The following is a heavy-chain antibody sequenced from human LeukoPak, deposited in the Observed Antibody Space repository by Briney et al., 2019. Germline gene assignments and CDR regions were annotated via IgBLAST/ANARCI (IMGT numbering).Heavy chain of an antibody. Sequence: GASAKVSCKASGGTFSSYAISWVRQAPGQGLEWMGGIIPIFGTANYAQKFQGRVTITADESTSTAYMELSSLRSEDTAVYYCARGPTGDAFDIWGQGTMVTVSS. CDR3: ARGPTGDAFDI. CDR1: GGTFSSYA. CDR2: IIPIFGTA. J-gene: IGHJ3*02. D-gene: IGHD1-14*01. V-gene: IGHV1-69*13.